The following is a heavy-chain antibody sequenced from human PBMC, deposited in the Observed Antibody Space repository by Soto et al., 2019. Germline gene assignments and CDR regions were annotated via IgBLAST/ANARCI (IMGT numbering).Heavy chain of an antibody. Sequence: SETLSLTCTVSGGSVSSGSYYWSWIRQPPGKGLEWIGYIYYSGSTYYNPSLKSRVTISVDTSKNQFSLKLSSVTAADTAVYYCARLYCSGGSCDYWGQGTLVTVSS. J-gene: IGHJ4*02. CDR1: GGSVSSGSYY. V-gene: IGHV4-61*01. D-gene: IGHD2-15*01. CDR2: IYYSGST. CDR3: ARLYCSGGSCDY.